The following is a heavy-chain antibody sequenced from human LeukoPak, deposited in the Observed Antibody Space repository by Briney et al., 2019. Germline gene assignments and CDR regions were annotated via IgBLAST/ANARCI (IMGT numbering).Heavy chain of an antibody. Sequence: GGSLRLSCAASGFTFSSYSIDWVRKAPGKGLEWLSYISSSSSTIYYADSVKGRFTISRDNAKNSVYLQMNSLRAEDTAVYYCARVWSSGYTKDYWGQGTLVTVSS. CDR1: GFTFSSYS. CDR3: ARVWSSGYTKDY. D-gene: IGHD3-22*01. J-gene: IGHJ4*02. V-gene: IGHV3-48*04. CDR2: ISSSSSTI.